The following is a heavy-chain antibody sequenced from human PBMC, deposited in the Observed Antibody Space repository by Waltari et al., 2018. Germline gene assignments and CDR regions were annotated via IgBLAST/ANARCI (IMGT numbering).Heavy chain of an antibody. J-gene: IGHJ4*02. V-gene: IGHV3-15*07. CDR2: IKSKTDGGTI. CDR3: TTLRQWSFDY. CDR1: GFTFNTAW. D-gene: IGHD6-19*01. Sequence: EVQLVESGGGLVKPGGSLRLSCAASGFTFNTAWMNWVRQAPGKGLEWVGRIKSKTDGGTIDCAAPVKGRFTLSRDDSKNTLFLQMNSLKSEDTAVYYCTTLRQWSFDYWGQGALVTVSS.